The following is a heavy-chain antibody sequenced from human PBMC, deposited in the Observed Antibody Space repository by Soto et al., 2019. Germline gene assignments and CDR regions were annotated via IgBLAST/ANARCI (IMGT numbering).Heavy chain of an antibody. CDR3: ARDLMYGYSGYDNYFDY. J-gene: IGHJ4*02. Sequence: GGSLRLSCAASGFTFSSYSMNWVRQAPGKGLEWVSYISSSSSTIYYADSVKGRFTISRDNAKNSLYLQMNSLRAEDTAVYYCARDLMYGYSGYDNYFDYWGQGTLVTVSS. V-gene: IGHV3-48*01. CDR1: GFTFSSYS. CDR2: ISSSSSTI. D-gene: IGHD5-12*01.